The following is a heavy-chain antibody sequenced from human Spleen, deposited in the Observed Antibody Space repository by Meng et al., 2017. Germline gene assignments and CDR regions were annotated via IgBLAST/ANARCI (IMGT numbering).Heavy chain of an antibody. D-gene: IGHD4-23*01. CDR3: ARGFNGGNSGAFGY. J-gene: IGHJ4*02. Sequence: VKVVASGGGLVKPGGSLRLSWAASGFTFSDYYMSWIRQAPGKGLEWISYISTSGNTIYYTDSVKGRFAISRDNAKNSLYLQMSSLRAEDTAVYYCARGFNGGNSGAFGYWGQGTLVTVSS. CDR1: GFTFSDYY. CDR2: ISTSGNTI. V-gene: IGHV3-11*01.